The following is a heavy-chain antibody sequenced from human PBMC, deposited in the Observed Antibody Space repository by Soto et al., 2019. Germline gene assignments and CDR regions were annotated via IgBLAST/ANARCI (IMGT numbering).Heavy chain of an antibody. CDR3: ARVYSTTWSPDAFDI. J-gene: IGHJ3*02. CDR2: IKHSGLT. D-gene: IGHD2-2*01. CDR1: GVSITNHY. Sequence: SDTLSVTFGVPGVSITNHYWSRLGQPPGKGLEWIGEIKHSGLTNYNSSLKSRITMSVDTTKNRFSLKLSSVTAADTAVYYCARVYSTTWSPDAFDIWGQGTVVT. V-gene: IGHV4-34*01.